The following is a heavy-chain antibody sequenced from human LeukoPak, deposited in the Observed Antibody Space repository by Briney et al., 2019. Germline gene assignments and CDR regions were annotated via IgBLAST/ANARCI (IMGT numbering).Heavy chain of an antibody. Sequence: GGSLRLSCVASGFAFSGSAMHWIRQAPGKGLEWVAVISYDEGNTYYAVSVKGRFIISRDNSKSTLYLQTNSLRAEDTAVYYCARGRGCSGAICYRGLDVWGQGTTVTVSS. V-gene: IGHV3-30-3*01. CDR1: GFAFSGSA. CDR2: ISYDEGNT. J-gene: IGHJ6*02. CDR3: ARGRGCSGAICYRGLDV. D-gene: IGHD2-15*01.